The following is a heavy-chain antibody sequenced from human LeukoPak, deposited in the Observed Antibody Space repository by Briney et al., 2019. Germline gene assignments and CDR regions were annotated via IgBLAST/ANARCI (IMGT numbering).Heavy chain of an antibody. CDR3: VKRYCSGDTCYSAFDY. CDR2: IGNSGGGT. D-gene: IGHD2-15*01. V-gene: IGHV3-23*01. J-gene: IGHJ4*01. Sequence: PTGGSLRLSCAASGFSFSNNAMSWVRQAPGNGLEWVSAIGNSGGGTDYADSLQGRFTISRDNSKNTLYLQMNSLRAEDTAVYYCVKRYCSGDTCYSAFDYWGHGTLVTVSS. CDR1: GFSFSNNA.